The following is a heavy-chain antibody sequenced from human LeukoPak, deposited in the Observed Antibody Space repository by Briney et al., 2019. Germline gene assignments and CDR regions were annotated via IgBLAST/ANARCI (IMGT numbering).Heavy chain of an antibody. V-gene: IGHV3-53*01. CDR3: ARGPRGYYYMDV. CDR2: IYSGGST. Sequence: GGSLRLSCAASGFTFSSYSMNWVRQAPGKGLEWVSVIYSGGSTYYADSVKGRFTISRDNSKNMSYLQMNSLRAEDTAVYFCARGPRGYYYMDVWGKGTTVTISS. J-gene: IGHJ6*03. CDR1: GFTFSSYS.